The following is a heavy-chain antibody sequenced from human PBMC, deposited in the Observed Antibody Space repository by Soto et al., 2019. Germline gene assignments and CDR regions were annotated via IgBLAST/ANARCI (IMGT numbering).Heavy chain of an antibody. Sequence: PSETLSLTCTVSGGSISSGDYYWSWIRQPPGKGLEWIGYIYYSGSTYYNPSLKSRVTISVDTSKNQFSLKLSSVTAADTAVYYCARDRGVLGRKVAFFAVESYGMDVWGEGTTVTVSP. CDR1: GGSISSGDYY. CDR2: IYYSGST. V-gene: IGHV4-30-4*01. J-gene: IGHJ6*04. D-gene: IGHD3-3*01. CDR3: ARDRGVLGRKVAFFAVESYGMDV.